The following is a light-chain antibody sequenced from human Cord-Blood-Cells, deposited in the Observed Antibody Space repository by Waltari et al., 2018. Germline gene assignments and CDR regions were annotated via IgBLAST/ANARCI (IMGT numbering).Light chain of an antibody. CDR3: QQRSNWPPLT. Sequence: EIVLTQSPATLSLSPGERVTLPCRASQSVSSYLAWYQQKPGQAPRLLIYDASNRAHGIPARFSGSGSGTDFTLTISSLEPEDFAVYYWQQRSNWPPLTFGGGTKVEIK. J-gene: IGKJ4*01. CDR2: DAS. CDR1: QSVSSY. V-gene: IGKV3-11*01.